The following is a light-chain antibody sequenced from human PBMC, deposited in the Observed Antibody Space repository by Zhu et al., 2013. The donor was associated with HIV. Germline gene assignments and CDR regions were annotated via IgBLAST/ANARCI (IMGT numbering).Light chain of an antibody. J-gene: IGKJ5*01. Sequence: EIVLTQSPGTLSLSPGDRATLSCRASQSVSNSFLAWYQQKPGQAPRLLIYGASNRATGIPDRFSGSGSGTDFTLTISSLEPEDFAVYYCQQRSNWLITFGQGTRLEIK. CDR2: GAS. CDR3: QQRSNWLIT. V-gene: IGKV3D-20*02. CDR1: QSVSNSF.